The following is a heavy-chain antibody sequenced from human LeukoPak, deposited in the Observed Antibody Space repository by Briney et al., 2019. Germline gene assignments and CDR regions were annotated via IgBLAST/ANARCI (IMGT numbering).Heavy chain of an antibody. D-gene: IGHD3-10*01. CDR2: IYYSGST. Sequence: PSETLSLTFTVSGGSISSGDYYWSWIRQPPGKGLEWIGYIYYSGSTNHNPSLKSRVTISVDTSKNQFSLKLSSVTAADTAVYYCARQFGFMVRGVIPWFDPWGQGTLVTVSS. CDR1: GGSISSGDYY. V-gene: IGHV4-61*08. J-gene: IGHJ5*02. CDR3: ARQFGFMVRGVIPWFDP.